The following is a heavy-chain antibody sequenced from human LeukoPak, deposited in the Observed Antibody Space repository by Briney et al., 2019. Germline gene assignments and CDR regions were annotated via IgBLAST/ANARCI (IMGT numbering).Heavy chain of an antibody. CDR1: GYSFTSYW. CDR3: ASAQYGSGSYFEY. V-gene: IGHV5-51*01. J-gene: IGHJ4*02. Sequence: GESLKISCKGSGYSFTSYWTGWVRQMPGKGLEWMGIIYPGDSDTRYSPSFQGQVTISADKSISTAYLQWSSLEASDTAMYYCASAQYGSGSYFEYWGQGTLVTVSS. CDR2: IYPGDSDT. D-gene: IGHD3-10*01.